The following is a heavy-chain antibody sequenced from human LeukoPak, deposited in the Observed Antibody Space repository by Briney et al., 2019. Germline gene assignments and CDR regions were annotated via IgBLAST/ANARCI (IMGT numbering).Heavy chain of an antibody. CDR3: ARMPPAYSSSWYNWFDP. CDR1: GGTFSSYA. CDR2: IIPIFGTA. J-gene: IGHJ5*02. Sequence: SVKVSCKASGGTFSSYAISWVRQAPGQGLEWMGGIIPIFGTANYAQKFQGRVTITADESTSTAYMELGSLRSEDTAVYYCARMPPAYSSSWYNWFDPWGQGTLVTVSS. D-gene: IGHD6-13*01. V-gene: IGHV1-69*01.